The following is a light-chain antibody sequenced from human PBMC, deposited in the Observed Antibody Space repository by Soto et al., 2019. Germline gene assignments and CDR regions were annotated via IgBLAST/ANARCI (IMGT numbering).Light chain of an antibody. Sequence: QSVLTQPPSASGTPGQRVTTSCSGSSSNIGSNTVNWYQQLPATAPKLLIYSNNQRPSGVPDRFSGSKSGTSASLAISGLQSEDEADYYCAAWDDSLNGYVFGTGTKVTVL. V-gene: IGLV1-44*01. J-gene: IGLJ1*01. CDR2: SNN. CDR1: SSNIGSNT. CDR3: AAWDDSLNGYV.